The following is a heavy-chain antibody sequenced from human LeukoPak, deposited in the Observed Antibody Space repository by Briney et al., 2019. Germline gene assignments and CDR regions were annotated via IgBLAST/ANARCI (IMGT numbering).Heavy chain of an antibody. CDR1: GYTFTSYY. J-gene: IGHJ4*02. CDR3: ARETDIAAAANYFDY. D-gene: IGHD6-13*01. CDR2: INPSGGGT. V-gene: IGHV1-46*01. Sequence: ASVKVSCKASGYTFTSYYIHWVRQAPGQGLEWMGIINPSGGGTTYAQKFQGRVTMTSDASTSTVYMELSSLRSEDRAVYYCARETDIAAAANYFDYWGQGTLVTVSS.